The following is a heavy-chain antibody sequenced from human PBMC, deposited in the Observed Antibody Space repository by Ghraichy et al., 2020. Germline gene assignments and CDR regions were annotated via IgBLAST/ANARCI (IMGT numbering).Heavy chain of an antibody. D-gene: IGHD3-10*01. CDR3: ARPSVLWFGAVDY. CDR2: IYYSGST. V-gene: IGHV4-39*01. CDR1: GGSINSSTYY. J-gene: IGHJ4*02. Sequence: SETLSLTCTVSGGSINSSTYYWGWIRQPPGKGLEWIGSIYYSGSTYYSPSLKSRVTISVDTSKNQFSLKLSSVTAADTAVYYCARPSVLWFGAVDYWGRGTLVTVSS.